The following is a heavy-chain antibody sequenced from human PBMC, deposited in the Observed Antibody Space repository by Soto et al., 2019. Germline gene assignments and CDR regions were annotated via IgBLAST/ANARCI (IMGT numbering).Heavy chain of an antibody. J-gene: IGHJ4*02. D-gene: IGHD3-22*01. CDR2: ISGSGGST. V-gene: IGHV3-23*01. Sequence: SLRLSCAASGFTFSSYAMAWVRQAPGKGLEWVSSISGSGGSTNHVDSVKGRLTISRDNSKNTLFLQMNSLRAEDTAVYYCAKRPYYYDSRGYWVDYWGQGTLVTVSS. CDR1: GFTFSSYA. CDR3: AKRPYYYDSRGYWVDY.